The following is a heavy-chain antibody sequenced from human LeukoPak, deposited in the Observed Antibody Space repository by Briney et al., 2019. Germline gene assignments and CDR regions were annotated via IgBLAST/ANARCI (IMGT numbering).Heavy chain of an antibody. Sequence: SETLSLTCTVSGGSISSSSYYWGWIRQPPGKGLEWIGSIYYSGSTYYNPSLKSRVTISVDTSENQFSLKLSSVTAADTAVYYCASFGGEVVPGSHDYWGQGTLVTVSS. CDR2: IYYSGST. V-gene: IGHV4-39*01. CDR3: ASFGGEVVPGSHDY. J-gene: IGHJ4*02. CDR1: GGSISSSSYY. D-gene: IGHD2-2*01.